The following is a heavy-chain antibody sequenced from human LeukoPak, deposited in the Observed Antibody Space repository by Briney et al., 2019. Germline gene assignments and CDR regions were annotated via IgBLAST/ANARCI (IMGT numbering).Heavy chain of an antibody. CDR1: GFTFGDYA. Sequence: GGSLRLSCTDSGFTFGDYALSWVRQAPGKGLDWVGFIRSKGYGGTTEYAASVKGRFTISRDDSKSIAYLQMNSLKTEDTAVNYCTTGVTTFEYWGQGIRVTVSS. D-gene: IGHD4-17*01. V-gene: IGHV3-49*04. CDR3: TTGVTTFEY. J-gene: IGHJ4*02. CDR2: IRSKGYGGTT.